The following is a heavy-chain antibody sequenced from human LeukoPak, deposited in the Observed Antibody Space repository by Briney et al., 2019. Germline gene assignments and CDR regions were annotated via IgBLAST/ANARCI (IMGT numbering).Heavy chain of an antibody. Sequence: SETLSLTCTVSGGSISSSSYYWGWIRQPPGKGLEWIGSIYYSGSTYYNPSLKSRVTISVDTSKNQFSLKLSSVTAADTAVYYCARDSTIVVVPAASRVDYYYYGMDVWGQGTTVTVSS. V-gene: IGHV4-39*07. CDR2: IYYSGST. J-gene: IGHJ6*02. CDR3: ARDSTIVVVPAASRVDYYYYGMDV. D-gene: IGHD2-2*01. CDR1: GGSISSSSYY.